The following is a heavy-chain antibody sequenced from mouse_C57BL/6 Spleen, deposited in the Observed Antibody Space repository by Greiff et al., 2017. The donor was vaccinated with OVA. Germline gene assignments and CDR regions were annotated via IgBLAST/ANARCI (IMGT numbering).Heavy chain of an antibody. CDR2: IDPSDSET. D-gene: IGHD2-5*01. Sequence: VQLQQPGAELVRPGSSVKLSCKASGYTFTSYWMHWVKQRPIQGLEWIGNIDPSDSETHYNQKFKDKATLTVDKSSSTAYMQLSSLTSEDSAVYYCARSYSNSYWYFDVWGTGTTVTVSS. CDR3: ARSYSNSYWYFDV. V-gene: IGHV1-52*01. CDR1: GYTFTSYW. J-gene: IGHJ1*03.